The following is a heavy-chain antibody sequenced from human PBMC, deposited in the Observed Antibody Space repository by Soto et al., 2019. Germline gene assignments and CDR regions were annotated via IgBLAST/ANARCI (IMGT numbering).Heavy chain of an antibody. CDR2: INHSGST. CDR1: GGSFSGYY. Sequence: SEPLSLTCAVYGGSFSGYYWSWIRQPPGKGLEWIGEINHSGSTNYNPSLKSRVTISVDSSKNQFSLNLYSVTAADTAVYYCARQQPSYWSNPRCYPYYFVDWGQGTLVTVSS. J-gene: IGHJ4*02. CDR3: ARQQPSYWSNPRCYPYYFVD. D-gene: IGHD2-2*01. V-gene: IGHV4-34*01.